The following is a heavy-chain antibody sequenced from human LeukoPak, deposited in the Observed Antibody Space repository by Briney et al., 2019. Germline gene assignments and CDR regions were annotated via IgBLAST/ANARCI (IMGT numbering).Heavy chain of an antibody. Sequence: ASVKVSCKASGCTFTSYDINWVRQATGQGLEWMGWMNPNSGNTGYAQRFQGRVTMTRNTSISTAYMELSSLRSEDTAVYCCVLRYFDWLDAFDIWGQGTMVTVSS. CDR1: GCTFTSYD. V-gene: IGHV1-8*01. J-gene: IGHJ3*02. CDR2: MNPNSGNT. D-gene: IGHD3-9*01. CDR3: VLRYFDWLDAFDI.